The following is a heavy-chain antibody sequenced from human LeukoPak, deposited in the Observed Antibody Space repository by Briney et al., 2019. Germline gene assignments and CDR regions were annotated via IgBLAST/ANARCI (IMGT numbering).Heavy chain of an antibody. J-gene: IGHJ4*02. Sequence: AGGSLRLSCAASGFTFSSYAMSWVRQAPGKGLEWIGEIYHSGSTNYNPSLKSRVTISVDKSKNQFSLKLSSVTAADTAVYYCAAYYDSSGYYYFDYWGQGTLVTVSS. CDR3: AAYYDSSGYYYFDY. V-gene: IGHV4-4*02. CDR2: IYHSGST. CDR1: GFTFSSYAM. D-gene: IGHD3-22*01.